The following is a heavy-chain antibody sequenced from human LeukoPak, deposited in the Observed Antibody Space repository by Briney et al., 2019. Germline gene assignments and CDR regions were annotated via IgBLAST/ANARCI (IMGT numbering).Heavy chain of an antibody. CDR1: GGSISSGGYY. D-gene: IGHD6-13*01. V-gene: IGHV4-31*03. Sequence: SETLSLTCTVSGGSISSGGYYWSWIRQLPGKGLEWIGYIYYSGRIYNNPSLKRRVTISADTSKNQFSLRVSSVTAADTAVYYCARGKAAADPDYYYYYYMDVWGKGTTVTVSS. CDR3: ARGKAAADPDYYYYYYMDV. CDR2: IYYSGRI. J-gene: IGHJ6*03.